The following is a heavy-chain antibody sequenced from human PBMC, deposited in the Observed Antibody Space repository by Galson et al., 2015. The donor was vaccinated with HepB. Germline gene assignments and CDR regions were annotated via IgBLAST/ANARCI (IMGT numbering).Heavy chain of an antibody. J-gene: IGHJ4*02. Sequence: SLRLSCAASGFTFSNYPMNWVRQAPGKGLEWVSYISSSSTIYYADSVKGRFTISGDNAKNSLYLQMNSLRAEDTAVYYCAREPNYDISSYYFDYWGQGTLVTVSS. CDR1: GFTFSNYP. D-gene: IGHD3-22*01. CDR3: AREPNYDISSYYFDY. V-gene: IGHV3-48*01. CDR2: ISSSSTI.